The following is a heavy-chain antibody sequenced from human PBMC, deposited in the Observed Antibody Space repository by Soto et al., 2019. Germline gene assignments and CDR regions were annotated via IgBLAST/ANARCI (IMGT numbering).Heavy chain of an antibody. CDR3: RRNKRNSSWYYYYYYMDV. V-gene: IGHV4-4*02. D-gene: IGHD6-13*01. Sequence: PSETLSLTCAVSSGSISSSNWWSWVRQPPGKGLEWIGEIYHSGSTNYNPSLKSRVTISVDKSKNQFSLKLSSVTAADTAVYYCRRNKRNSSWYYYYYYMDVWGKGTTVTVSS. J-gene: IGHJ6*03. CDR2: IYHSGST. CDR1: SGSISSSNW.